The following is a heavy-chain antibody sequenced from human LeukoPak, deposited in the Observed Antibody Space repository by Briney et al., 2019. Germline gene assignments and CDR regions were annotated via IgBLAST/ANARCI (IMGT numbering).Heavy chain of an antibody. CDR3: ARDLQYDSSGYYLGYYYYYMDV. Sequence: SETLSLTCTASGGSISSSSYYWGWIRQPPGKGLEWIGSIYYSGSTYYNPSLKSRVTISVDTSKNQFSLKLSSVTAADTAVYYCARDLQYDSSGYYLGYYYYYMDVWGKGTTVTISS. V-gene: IGHV4-39*07. CDR2: IYYSGST. D-gene: IGHD3-22*01. J-gene: IGHJ6*03. CDR1: GGSISSSSYY.